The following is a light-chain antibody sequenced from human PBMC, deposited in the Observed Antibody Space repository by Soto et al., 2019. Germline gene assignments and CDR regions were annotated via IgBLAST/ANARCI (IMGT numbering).Light chain of an antibody. CDR1: QSISNNY. J-gene: IGKJ5*01. CDR3: QQYGSSPGT. Sequence: EIVLTQSPGTLPLSPGERATLSCRASQSISNNYLAWYQQKPGQAPRLLIFGASSRATGIPDRFSGSGSGTDFTLTISRLEPEDFVVYSCQQYGSSPGTFGQGTRLEIK. V-gene: IGKV3-20*01. CDR2: GAS.